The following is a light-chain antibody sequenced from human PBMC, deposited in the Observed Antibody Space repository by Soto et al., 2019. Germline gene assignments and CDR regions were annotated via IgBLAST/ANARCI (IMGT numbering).Light chain of an antibody. Sequence: EIVMTQSPATLSVSPGQRATLSCRASQSVGNFLAWYQQKPGQAPRLLIYGASTRATGVPARFSGTGSGTEFTLTISSLQSEDFAVYYCQQYNNWPPEYTFGQGTKLEIK. CDR3: QQYNNWPPEYT. V-gene: IGKV3-15*01. CDR1: QSVGNF. CDR2: GAS. J-gene: IGKJ2*01.